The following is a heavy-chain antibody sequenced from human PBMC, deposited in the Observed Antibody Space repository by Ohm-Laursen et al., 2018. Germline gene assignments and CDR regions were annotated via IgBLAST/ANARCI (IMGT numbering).Heavy chain of an antibody. CDR2: IYSGGST. Sequence: SLRLSCAASGFTVSRKYMSWVRQAPGKGLEWVSFIYSGGSTYYADSVKGRFTISRDNSKNTLYLQMDRLRAEDTAVYYCATRVTPVTTLYYYAMDVWGQGTTVTVSS. V-gene: IGHV3-53*01. CDR3: ATRVTPVTTLYYYAMDV. J-gene: IGHJ6*02. D-gene: IGHD4-17*01. CDR1: GFTVSRKY.